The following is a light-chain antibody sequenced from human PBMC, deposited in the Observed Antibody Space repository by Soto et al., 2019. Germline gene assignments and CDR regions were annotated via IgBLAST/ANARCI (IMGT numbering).Light chain of an antibody. CDR2: GAS. Sequence: EIVMTQSPATLSVSPGESATLSCRASQSVGNNLAWYQHAPGQSPRLLIYGASTRASGVPARFSGSGSGTEFTLTITSLQSEDFGIYYCQHYNKDSHLTFGGGTKVEIK. CDR1: QSVGNN. CDR3: QHYNKDSHLT. V-gene: IGKV3-15*01. J-gene: IGKJ4*01.